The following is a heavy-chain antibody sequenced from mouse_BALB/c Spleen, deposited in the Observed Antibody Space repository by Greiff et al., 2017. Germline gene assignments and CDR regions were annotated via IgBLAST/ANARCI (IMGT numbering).Heavy chain of an antibody. CDR2: ISTYYGDA. Sequence: VKVVESGAELVRPGVSVKISCKGSGYTFTDYAMHWVKQSHAKSLEWIGVISTYYGDASYNQKFKGKATMTVDKSSSTAYMELARLTSEDSAIYYCAREEGSTMITTYWGQGTLVTVSA. CDR1: GYTFTDYA. D-gene: IGHD2-4*01. CDR3: AREEGSTMITTY. V-gene: IGHV1S137*01. J-gene: IGHJ3*01.